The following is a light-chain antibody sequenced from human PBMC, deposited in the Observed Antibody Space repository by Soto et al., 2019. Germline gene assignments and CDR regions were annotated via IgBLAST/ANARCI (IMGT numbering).Light chain of an antibody. V-gene: IGKV1-5*01. Sequence: DIQMTQSPSTLSASVGDRVTITCRASQSISSWLAWYQQKPGKAPKLLIYDASSLESGVPSRFSGSGSGTEFTLTISSLQPDDFATYYCQQYQGTFGQGTKVDIK. CDR1: QSISSW. CDR2: DAS. CDR3: QQYQGT. J-gene: IGKJ1*01.